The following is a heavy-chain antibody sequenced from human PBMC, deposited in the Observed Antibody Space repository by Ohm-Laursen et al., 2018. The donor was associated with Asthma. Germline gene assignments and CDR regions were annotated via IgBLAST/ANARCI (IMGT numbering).Heavy chain of an antibody. V-gene: IGHV2-70*01. CDR2: IDWDDDK. Sequence: TQTLTLTCTFSGFSLSTSGMCVSWIRRPPGKALEWLALIDWDDDKYYSTSLKTRLTISKDTSKNQVVLTMTNMDPVDTATYYCARIYSGWPDNGRYYYYGMDVWGQGTTVTVSS. CDR1: GFSLSTSGMC. CDR3: ARIYSGWPDNGRYYYYGMDV. J-gene: IGHJ6*02. D-gene: IGHD6-19*01.